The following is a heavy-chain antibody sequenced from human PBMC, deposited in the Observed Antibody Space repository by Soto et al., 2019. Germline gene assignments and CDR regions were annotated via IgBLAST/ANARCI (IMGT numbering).Heavy chain of an antibody. CDR2: IYPSGST. Sequence: SETLSLTCTVSGGSISSYYWSWIRQPAGKGLEWIGRIYPSGSTNYNPSLKSRVTMSVDTSKNQFSLKLSSVTAADTAVYYCARVPTSGRDYYYYGMDVWGQGTTVPSP. CDR1: GGSISSYY. D-gene: IGHD3-10*01. V-gene: IGHV4-4*07. CDR3: ARVPTSGRDYYYYGMDV. J-gene: IGHJ6*02.